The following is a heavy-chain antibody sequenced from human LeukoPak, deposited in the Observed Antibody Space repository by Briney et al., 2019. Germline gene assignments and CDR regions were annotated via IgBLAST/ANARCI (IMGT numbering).Heavy chain of an antibody. CDR2: IYTSGST. Sequence: PSQTLSLTCTVSGNSISSGDNYWSWIRQPAGKGLEWIGRIYTSGSTNYNPSLKSRVTISGDTSKNQFSLKLSSVTAADTAVYYCASIDGYTKPGYYYYYMDVWGKGTTVTISS. CDR1: GNSISSGDNY. V-gene: IGHV4-61*02. CDR3: ASIDGYTKPGYYYYYMDV. D-gene: IGHD5-24*01. J-gene: IGHJ6*03.